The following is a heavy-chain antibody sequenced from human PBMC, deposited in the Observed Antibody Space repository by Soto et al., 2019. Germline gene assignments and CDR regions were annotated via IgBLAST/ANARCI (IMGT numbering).Heavy chain of an antibody. V-gene: IGHV1-18*04. CDR2: ISAYNGNT. Sequence: ASVKVSRKASGYTFTSHGISWVRQAPGQGLEWMGWISAYNGNTNYAQKLQGRVTMTTDTSTSTAYMELRSLRSDDTALHYCARGLGFGDYYYAMDVWGQGATATVSS. J-gene: IGHJ6*02. CDR1: GYTFTSHG. D-gene: IGHD3-10*01. CDR3: ARGLGFGDYYYAMDV.